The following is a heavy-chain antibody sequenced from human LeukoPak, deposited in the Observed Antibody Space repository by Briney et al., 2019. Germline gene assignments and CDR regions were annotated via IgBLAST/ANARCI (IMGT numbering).Heavy chain of an antibody. D-gene: IGHD2-2*01. J-gene: IGHJ4*02. V-gene: IGHV1-18*04. CDR2: ISAYNGNT. CDR3: ARGPRGYCSSTSCRIFDY. Sequence: ASVKVSCKASGHTFTSYGISWVRQAPGQGLEWMGWISAYNGNTNYAQKLQGRVTMTTDTSTSTAYMELRSLRSDDTAVYYCARGPRGYCSSTSCRIFDYWGQGTLVTVSS. CDR1: GHTFTSYG.